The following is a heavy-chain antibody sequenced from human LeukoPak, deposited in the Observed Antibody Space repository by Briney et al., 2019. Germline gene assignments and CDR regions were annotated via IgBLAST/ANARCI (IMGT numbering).Heavy chain of an antibody. CDR2: IYSGGST. Sequence: GESLRLSCAASGFTVSSNYMSWVRQAPGKGLEWVSVIYSGGSTYYADPVKGRFTISRDNSKNTLYLQMNSLRAEDTAVYYCARDHGGYYFDYWGQGTLVTVSS. CDR1: GFTVSSNY. J-gene: IGHJ4*02. CDR3: ARDHGGYYFDY. V-gene: IGHV3-53*01.